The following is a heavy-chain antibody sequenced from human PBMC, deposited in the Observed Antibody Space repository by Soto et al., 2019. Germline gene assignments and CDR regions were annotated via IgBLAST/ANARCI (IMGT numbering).Heavy chain of an antibody. CDR1: GGTFSSYA. Sequence: GASVKVSCKASGGTFSSYAISWVRQAPGQGLEWMGGIIPIFGTANYAQKFQGRVTITADESTSTAYMELSSLRSEDTAVYYCARPLGYCISTSCYRGYYYGMDVWGQGTTVTVSS. J-gene: IGHJ6*02. CDR3: ARPLGYCISTSCYRGYYYGMDV. V-gene: IGHV1-69*13. CDR2: IIPIFGTA. D-gene: IGHD2-2*01.